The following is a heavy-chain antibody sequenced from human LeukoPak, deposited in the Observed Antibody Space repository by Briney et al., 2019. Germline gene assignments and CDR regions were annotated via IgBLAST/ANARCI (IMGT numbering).Heavy chain of an antibody. CDR2: IGDHGVYT. Sequence: GGPLRLSCAASGFTFGTSAMSWVRQAPGKGLEWVSSIGDHGVYTYYGDSVKGRFTISRDDSKRTLYLRMDSLGVDDSAIYYCAKAPTVTTFGYWGQGILVTVSS. J-gene: IGHJ4*02. V-gene: IGHV3-23*01. CDR1: GFTFGTSA. CDR3: AKAPTVTTFGY. D-gene: IGHD4-17*01.